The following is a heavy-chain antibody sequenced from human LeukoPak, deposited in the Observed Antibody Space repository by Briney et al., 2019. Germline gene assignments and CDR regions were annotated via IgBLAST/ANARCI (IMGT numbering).Heavy chain of an antibody. Sequence: GGSLRLSCAASGFTFSSYGVHWVRQAPGKGLEWVAVISYDGSNKYYADSVKGRFTISRDNSKNTLYLQMNSLRAEDTAVYYCAKEPYDSSGYYKEWGQGTLVTVSS. D-gene: IGHD3-22*01. J-gene: IGHJ4*02. CDR3: AKEPYDSSGYYKE. CDR1: GFTFSSYG. V-gene: IGHV3-30*18. CDR2: ISYDGSNK.